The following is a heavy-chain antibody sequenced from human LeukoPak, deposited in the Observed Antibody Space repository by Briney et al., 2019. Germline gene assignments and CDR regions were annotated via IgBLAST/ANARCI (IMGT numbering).Heavy chain of an antibody. Sequence: ASVKVSCKASGYTFTSYGISWVRQAPGQGLEWMGRISAYNGNTNYAQKLQGRVTMTTDTSTSTAYMELRSLRSDDTAVYYCARDSYRGEIPSGSHDYWGQGTLVTVSS. CDR2: ISAYNGNT. CDR3: ARDSYRGEIPSGSHDY. J-gene: IGHJ4*02. D-gene: IGHD1-26*01. V-gene: IGHV1-18*01. CDR1: GYTFTSYG.